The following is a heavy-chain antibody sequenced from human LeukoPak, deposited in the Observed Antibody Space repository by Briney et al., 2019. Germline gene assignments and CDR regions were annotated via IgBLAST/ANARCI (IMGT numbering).Heavy chain of an antibody. V-gene: IGHV3-23*01. CDR3: ARDLPGLEWFGN. D-gene: IGHD3-3*01. CDR2: LIGSGSSA. CDR1: GFTFSHHA. J-gene: IGHJ4*02. Sequence: PGRSLRLSCAASGFTFSHHAMSWVRQAPGKGPEWVSSLIGSGSSAYYSDSVKGRFTISRDNSKDTLFLQMNSLRGDDTAVYYCARDLPGLEWFGNWGQGVLVTVS.